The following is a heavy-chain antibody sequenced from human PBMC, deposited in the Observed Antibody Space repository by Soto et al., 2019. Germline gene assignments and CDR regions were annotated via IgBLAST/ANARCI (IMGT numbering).Heavy chain of an antibody. CDR2: ISAYNGDT. Sequence: ASVKVSCKASGYTFSNFGISWVRQAPGQGLEWMGWISAYNGDTKYAQKLQGRVTVTTDTSTTTAYMELRSLRSDDTAVYYCARDFHSLGVTSPGFWGQGTLVTVSS. V-gene: IGHV1-18*01. D-gene: IGHD3-10*01. CDR1: GYTFSNFG. J-gene: IGHJ4*02. CDR3: ARDFHSLGVTSPGF.